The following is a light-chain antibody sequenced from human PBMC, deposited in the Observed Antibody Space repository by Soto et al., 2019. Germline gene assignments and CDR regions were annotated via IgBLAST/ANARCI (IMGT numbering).Light chain of an antibody. CDR2: DES. CDR1: QSVSSY. V-gene: IGKV3-11*01. CDR3: QQRRNWTRT. J-gene: IGKJ1*01. Sequence: EIVLTQSPATLSLSPGERATLSCRASQSVSSYLAWYQQKPGQAHRLLIYDESNMATGIPARFSGSGSGTDFTLTISSLEPEDFAVYYCQQRRNWTRTFGQGTKVEIK.